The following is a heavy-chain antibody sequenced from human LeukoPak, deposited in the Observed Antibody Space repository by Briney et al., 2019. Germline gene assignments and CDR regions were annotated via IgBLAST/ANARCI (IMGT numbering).Heavy chain of an antibody. CDR3: ARDSGTGWYFDY. Sequence: SETLSLTCTVSGGSISRYYWSWIRQPPGKGLEWIGYIYYSGSTNYNPSLKSRVTISVDTSKNQSSLKLSSVTAADTAVYYCARDSGTGWYFDYWGQGTLVTVSS. CDR2: IYYSGST. V-gene: IGHV4-59*12. D-gene: IGHD6-19*01. CDR1: GGSISRYY. J-gene: IGHJ4*02.